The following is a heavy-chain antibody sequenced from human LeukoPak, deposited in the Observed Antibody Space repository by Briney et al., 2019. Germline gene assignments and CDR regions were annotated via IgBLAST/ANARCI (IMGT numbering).Heavy chain of an antibody. D-gene: IGHD6-13*01. CDR2: ISGNGLST. CDR3: AKDFRSSWYGVSDY. V-gene: IGHV3-23*01. CDR1: GSGLTFGNFG. Sequence: GGSLRLSCEASGSGLTFGNFGMSWVRQAPGKGLKWVSAISGNGLSTYYADSVKGRFTVSRDNSKNTLYLQMNSLRSEDTAVYFCAKDFRSSWYGVSDYWGQGTLVTVSS. J-gene: IGHJ4*02.